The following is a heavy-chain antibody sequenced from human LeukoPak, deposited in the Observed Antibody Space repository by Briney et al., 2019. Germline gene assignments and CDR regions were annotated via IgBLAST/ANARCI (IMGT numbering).Heavy chain of an antibody. CDR1: GFTFSSYA. D-gene: IGHD3-10*01. Sequence: PGGSLRLSCAASGFTFSSYAMHWVRQAPGKGLVWVSRINSDGSSTSYADSVKGRFTISRDNAKNTLYLQMNSLRAEDTAVYYCVRGRGFGELCNCWFDPWGQGTLVTVSS. CDR2: INSDGSST. V-gene: IGHV3-74*01. CDR3: VRGRGFGELCNCWFDP. J-gene: IGHJ5*02.